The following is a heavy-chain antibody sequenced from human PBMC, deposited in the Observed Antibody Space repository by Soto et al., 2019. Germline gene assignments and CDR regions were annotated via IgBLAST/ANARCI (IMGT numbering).Heavy chain of an antibody. CDR2: IYYSGST. J-gene: IGHJ6*02. Sequence: PQNRSPPSTVSAGCPRRNTYYWGRIRQPPGKGLEWIGSIYYSGSTYYNPSLKSRLTISLDTTKNQFSLKLKSVTAADTFVYYCGRSASGRYDMEVWGQGTTV. CDR3: GRSASGRYDMEV. V-gene: IGHV4-39*01. CDR1: AGCPRRNTYY. D-gene: IGHD3-10*01.